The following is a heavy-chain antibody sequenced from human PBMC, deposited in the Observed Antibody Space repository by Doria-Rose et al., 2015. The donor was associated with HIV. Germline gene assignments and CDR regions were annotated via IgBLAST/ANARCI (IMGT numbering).Heavy chain of an antibody. D-gene: IGHD3-10*01. Sequence: VQLQESGPGLVKPAETLSLTCTVSGGSISSYYWNWIRQPPGKGLEWIGYIYSSGSTPYISPLKSRVPISIDPPKNQFPLTLSSVTAADTAVYYCARFRPSRGIYYSLDVWGEGTTVTVSS. J-gene: IGHJ6*03. CDR2: IYSSGST. CDR1: GGSISSYY. CDR3: ARFRPSRGIYYSLDV. V-gene: IGHV4-4*09.